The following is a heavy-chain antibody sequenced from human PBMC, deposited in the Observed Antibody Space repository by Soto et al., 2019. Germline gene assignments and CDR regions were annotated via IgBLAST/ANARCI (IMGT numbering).Heavy chain of an antibody. CDR2: ISSSSSYI. CDR3: ASGIPPDYDXWSGYFGTDYYYYGMDV. J-gene: IGHJ6*02. D-gene: IGHD3-3*01. V-gene: IGHV3-21*01. Sequence: GGSLRLSCAASGFTFSSYSMNWVRQAPGKGLEWVSSISSSSSYIYYADSVKGRFTISRDNAKNSLYLQMNSLRAEDTAVYYCASGIPPDYDXWSGYFGTDYYYYGMDVWGQGTTVTVSS. CDR1: GFTFSSYS.